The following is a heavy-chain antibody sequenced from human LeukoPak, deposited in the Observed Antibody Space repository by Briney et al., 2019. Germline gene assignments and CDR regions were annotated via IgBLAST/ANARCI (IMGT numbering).Heavy chain of an antibody. CDR3: ASYGDFPRWYFDL. V-gene: IGHV3-33*01. CDR2: IWYDGSNK. D-gene: IGHD4-17*01. J-gene: IGHJ2*01. Sequence: GRSLRLSCAASGFTFSSYGMHWVRQAPGKGLEWVAVIWYDGSNKYYADSVKGRFTISRDNSKNSLYLQMNSLRDEDTAVYYCASYGDFPRWYFDLWGRGTLVTVSS. CDR1: GFTFSSYG.